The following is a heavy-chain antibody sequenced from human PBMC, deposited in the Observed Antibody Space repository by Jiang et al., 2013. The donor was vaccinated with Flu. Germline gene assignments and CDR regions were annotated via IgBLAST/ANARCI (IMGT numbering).Heavy chain of an antibody. V-gene: IGHV5-51*01. J-gene: IGHJ4*02. Sequence: IGWVRQMPGKGLEWMGIIYPGDSDTTYSPSFQGQVTISADKSISAAYLQWSSLKASDTAMYYCARMTNGATSFDYWGQGTLVAVSS. CDR2: IYPGDSDT. D-gene: IGHD2-8*01. CDR3: ARMTNGATSFDY.